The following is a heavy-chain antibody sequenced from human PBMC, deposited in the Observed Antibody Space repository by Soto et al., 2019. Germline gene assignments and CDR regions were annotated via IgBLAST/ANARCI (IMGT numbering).Heavy chain of an antibody. CDR3: ARGRDSGLYYFDY. D-gene: IGHD2-21*01. CDR2: ISTAGNT. CDR1: GFTLSNYD. J-gene: IGHJ4*02. Sequence: ESGGDLVQPGGSRRLSCAASGFTLSNYDMHWVRQATGKGLEWVSTISTAGNTYSPGSVKGRFTISRENAKNSLYLQMNSLRVDDTAVYYCARGRDSGLYYFDYSGQGTLVTVSS. V-gene: IGHV3-13*01.